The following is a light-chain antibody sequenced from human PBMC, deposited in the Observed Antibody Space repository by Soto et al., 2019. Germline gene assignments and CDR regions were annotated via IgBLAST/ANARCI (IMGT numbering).Light chain of an antibody. J-gene: IGKJ5*01. CDR1: QSVISTY. V-gene: IGKV3-15*01. Sequence: EIVLTQSPGTLSLSPGERATLSCRASQSVISTYLAWYQQKPGQAPRLLIYGASTRATGIPARFSGSGSGTEFTLTISSLQSADSAVYYCQQYSNWPPFTFGQGTRLEIK. CDR2: GAS. CDR3: QQYSNWPPFT.